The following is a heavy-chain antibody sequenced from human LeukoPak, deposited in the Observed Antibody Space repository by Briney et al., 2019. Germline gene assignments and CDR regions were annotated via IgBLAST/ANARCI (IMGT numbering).Heavy chain of an antibody. Sequence: GASVKVSCKASGGTFSSYAISWVRQAPGQGIEWMGRIIPIFGTANYAQKFQGRVTITTDESTSTAYMELSSLRSEDTAVYYCARDRYHPGGDYGDYEALYYYMDVWGKGTTVTVSS. J-gene: IGHJ6*03. CDR3: ARDRYHPGGDYGDYEALYYYMDV. V-gene: IGHV1-69*05. CDR1: GGTFSSYA. CDR2: IIPIFGTA. D-gene: IGHD4-17*01.